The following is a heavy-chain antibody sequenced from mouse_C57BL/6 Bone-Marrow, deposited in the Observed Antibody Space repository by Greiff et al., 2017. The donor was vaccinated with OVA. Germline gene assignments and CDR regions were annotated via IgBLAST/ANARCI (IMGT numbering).Heavy chain of an antibody. V-gene: IGHV1-64*01. CDR2: IHPNSGST. CDR3: AREGYYGSSQYFDV. CDR1: GYTFTSYW. Sequence: VKLQESGAELVKPGASVKLSCKASGYTFTSYWMHWVKQRPGQGLEWIGMIHPNSGSTNYNEKFKSKATLTVDKSSSTAYMQLSSLTSEDSAVYYCAREGYYGSSQYFDVWGTGTTVTVSS. D-gene: IGHD1-1*01. J-gene: IGHJ1*03.